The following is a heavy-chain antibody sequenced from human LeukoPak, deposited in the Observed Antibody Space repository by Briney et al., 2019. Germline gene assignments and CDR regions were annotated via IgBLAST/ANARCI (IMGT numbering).Heavy chain of an antibody. CDR3: ARGAHWGSIFPPDY. D-gene: IGHD7-27*01. CDR1: GYTLTELS. J-gene: IGHJ4*02. Sequence: ASVKVSCKVSGYTLTELSMHWVRQAPGKGLEWMGGFDPEDGETIYAQKFQGRVTMTEDTSTDTAYMELRSLRSDDTAVYYCARGAHWGSIFPPDYWGQGTLVTVSS. V-gene: IGHV1-24*01. CDR2: FDPEDGET.